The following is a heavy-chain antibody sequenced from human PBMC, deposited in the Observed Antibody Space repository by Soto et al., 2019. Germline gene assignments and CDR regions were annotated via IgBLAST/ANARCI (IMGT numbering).Heavy chain of an antibody. CDR3: ARSSGGGYYYSFDY. CDR2: IYYSGST. D-gene: IGHD3-22*01. V-gene: IGHV4-61*01. CDR1: GGSVSRGSYY. Sequence: SETLSLTCTVSGGSVSRGSYYWSWIRQPPGKGLEWIGYIYYSGSTNYNPSLKSRVTISVDTSKNQFSLKLSSVTAADTAVYYCARSSGGGYYYSFDYWGQGTLVTVSS. J-gene: IGHJ4*02.